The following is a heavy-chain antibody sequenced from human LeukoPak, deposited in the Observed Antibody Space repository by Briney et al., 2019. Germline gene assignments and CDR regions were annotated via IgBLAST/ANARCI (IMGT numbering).Heavy chain of an antibody. Sequence: PGGALRLSCAASGFTFSNAWRSWVRQAPGKGLEWVGRIKSKTDGGTTDYAAPVKGRFTISRDDSKNTRYLQMNSLKTEDTAVYYCTTDQWQVGFDYWGQGTLVTVSS. CDR1: GFTFSNAW. V-gene: IGHV3-15*01. CDR3: TTDQWQVGFDY. CDR2: IKSKTDGGTT. J-gene: IGHJ4*02. D-gene: IGHD6-19*01.